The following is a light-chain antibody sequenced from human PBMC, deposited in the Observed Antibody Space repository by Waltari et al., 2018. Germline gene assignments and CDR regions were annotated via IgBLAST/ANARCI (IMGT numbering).Light chain of an antibody. CDR3: QSYDSSLSGSI. Sequence: QSGLTQPPSVSGAPGQRVTISSTGSSSNIGAGYDVHWYQLLPGTAPKLLIYGNSNRPSGVPDRFSGSKSGTSASLAITGLQAEDEADYYCQSYDSSLSGSIFGGGTKLTVL. CDR2: GNS. CDR1: SSNIGAGYD. J-gene: IGLJ2*01. V-gene: IGLV1-40*01.